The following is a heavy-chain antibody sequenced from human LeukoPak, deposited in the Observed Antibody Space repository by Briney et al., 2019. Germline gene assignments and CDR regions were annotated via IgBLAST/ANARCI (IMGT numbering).Heavy chain of an antibody. CDR3: AKGGKWDVTPFDY. CDR2: IKQDGSEK. Sequence: EGSLRLSCAASGFTFRNFWLTWVRQAPGKGLEWVANIKQDGSEKHYVDSVKGRFTISRDNAKNSLYLQMNSLRAEDTAVYYCAKGGKWDVTPFDYWGQGTLVTVSS. J-gene: IGHJ4*02. CDR1: GFTFRNFW. D-gene: IGHD1-26*01. V-gene: IGHV3-7*03.